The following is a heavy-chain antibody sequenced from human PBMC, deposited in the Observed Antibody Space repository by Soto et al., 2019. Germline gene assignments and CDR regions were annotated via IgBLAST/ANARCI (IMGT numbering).Heavy chain of an antibody. CDR3: AKRLESGSRLGLDN. D-gene: IGHD1-26*01. CDR2: ISYDGSNK. Sequence: QVQLVESGGGVVQPGRSLRLSCAASGFIFSNYGMHWVRQAPGKGLEWVAAISYDGSNKFYADSVKGRFTISKDNSKNTLFLQVNSLEAEETAVYYCAKRLESGSRLGLDNGGQGSLVTVSS. CDR1: GFIFSNYG. J-gene: IGHJ4*02. V-gene: IGHV3-30*18.